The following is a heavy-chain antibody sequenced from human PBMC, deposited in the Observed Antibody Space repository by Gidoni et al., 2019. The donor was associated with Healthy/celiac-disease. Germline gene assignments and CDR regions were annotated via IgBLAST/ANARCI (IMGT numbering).Heavy chain of an antibody. CDR1: GFTFDDYA. Sequence: EVQLVESGGGLVQPGRSLRLSCAASGFTFDDYAMHWVRQAPGKGLEWVSGISWNSGSIGYADSVKGRFTISRDNAKNSLYLQMNSLRAEDTALYYCAKDLSTQWLGGYSYGFHYYYGMDVWGQGTTVTVSS. CDR3: AKDLSTQWLGGYSYGFHYYYGMDV. D-gene: IGHD5-18*01. J-gene: IGHJ6*02. CDR2: ISWNSGSI. V-gene: IGHV3-9*01.